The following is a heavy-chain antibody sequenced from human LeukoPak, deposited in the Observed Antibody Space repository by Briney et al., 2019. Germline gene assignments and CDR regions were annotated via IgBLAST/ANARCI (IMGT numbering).Heavy chain of an antibody. D-gene: IGHD3-16*02. Sequence: GGSLRLSCAASGFTFSSYPMSWVRPAPGKGLDWVSTISGSGGSLYYADSVRGRFTISRDNSKNTLYLQMNSLRAEDTAVYYCAKLMGSLDAWGSFRFSFDSWGQGTLVTVSS. V-gene: IGHV3-23*01. J-gene: IGHJ4*02. CDR3: AKLMGSLDAWGSFRFSFDS. CDR1: GFTFSSYP. CDR2: ISGSGGSL.